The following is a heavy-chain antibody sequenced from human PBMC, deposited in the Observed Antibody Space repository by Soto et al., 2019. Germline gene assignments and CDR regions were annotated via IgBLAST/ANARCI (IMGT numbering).Heavy chain of an antibody. V-gene: IGHV4-34*01. CDR2: IYHGLSI. D-gene: IGHD3-16*01. Sequence: ETLSLTCAVYSGSFSGYYWSWIRQPPGKGLEWIGEIYHGLSIVYNPSLKSRVTISGDSSKNQFSLKLSSVTAADTAVYYCARHGGYYFDFWGQGTLVTVSS. CDR1: SGSFSGYY. CDR3: ARHGGYYFDF. J-gene: IGHJ4*02.